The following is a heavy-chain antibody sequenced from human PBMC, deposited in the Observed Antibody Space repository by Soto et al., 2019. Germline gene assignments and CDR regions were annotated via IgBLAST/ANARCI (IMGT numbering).Heavy chain of an antibody. CDR2: TKNKAHSYTT. J-gene: IGHJ6*02. V-gene: IGHV3-72*01. Sequence: RLVESGGGLVQPGGSLRVSCAASGFTIRDHYMDWVRQAPGKGLEWVGRTKNKAHSYTTLYAASVKGRFTISRDDSENSVYLQMNSLKTEDTAVYYCARSVGPTGMDVWGQGTTVTVSS. CDR3: ARSVGPTGMDV. CDR1: GFTIRDHY. D-gene: IGHD1-26*01.